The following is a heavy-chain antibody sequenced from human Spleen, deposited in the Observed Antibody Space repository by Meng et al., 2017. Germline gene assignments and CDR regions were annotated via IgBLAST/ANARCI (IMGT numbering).Heavy chain of an antibody. D-gene: IGHD6-19*01. CDR2: ISGSGGST. Sequence: GESLKISCAASGFTFSSYAMSWVRQAPGKGLEWVSVISGSGGSTYYADSVKGRFTISRDNSKNTLYVQMNSLRAEDTAVYYCAKTPNSSGWYAYFEYWGQGTLVTVSS. CDR3: AKTPNSSGWYAYFEY. J-gene: IGHJ4*02. V-gene: IGHV3-23*01. CDR1: GFTFSSYA.